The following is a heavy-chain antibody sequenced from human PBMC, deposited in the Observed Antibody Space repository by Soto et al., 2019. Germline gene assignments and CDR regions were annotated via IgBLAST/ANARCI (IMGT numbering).Heavy chain of an antibody. CDR2: ISYSGST. V-gene: IGHV4-39*01. CDR3: ARQPIVGATLGGYLDY. Sequence: SETLSLTCTVSGGSISSNSYYWGWIRQPPGRGLEWIGSISYSGSTYYDPSLKSRVTISVDTSKNQFSLKLSSVTAADTAVYYCARQPIVGATLGGYLDYWGQETLVTVSS. CDR1: GGSISSNSYY. J-gene: IGHJ4*02. D-gene: IGHD1-26*01.